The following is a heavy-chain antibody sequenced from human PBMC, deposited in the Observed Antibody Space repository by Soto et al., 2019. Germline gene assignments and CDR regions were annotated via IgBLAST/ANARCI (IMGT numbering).Heavy chain of an antibody. CDR1: GYSFTSYW. V-gene: IGHV5-10-1*01. CDR3: ARRDIVVVPAAMADHYYYYGMDV. CDR2: IDPSDSYT. J-gene: IGHJ6*02. D-gene: IGHD2-2*01. Sequence: GESLKISCKGSGYSFTSYWISWVRQMPGKGLEWMGRIDPSDSYTNYSPSFQGHVTILADKSISTAYLQWSSLKASDTAMYYCARRDIVVVPAAMADHYYYYGMDVWGQGTTVTVSS.